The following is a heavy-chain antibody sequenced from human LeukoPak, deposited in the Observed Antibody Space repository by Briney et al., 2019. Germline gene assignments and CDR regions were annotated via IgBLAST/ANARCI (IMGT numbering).Heavy chain of an antibody. CDR3: AKGEYYDFWSGFSYAYYFDY. CDR2: ISGRGGST. J-gene: IGHJ4*02. Sequence: GGSLRLSCAASGFTFSIYAMSWVRQAPGKGLEWVSAISGRGGSTYYADSVKGRFTISRDNSKHTLYLQMNSLRAEDTAVYYCAKGEYYDFWSGFSYAYYFDYWGQGTLVTVSS. D-gene: IGHD3-3*01. CDR1: GFTFSIYA. V-gene: IGHV3-23*01.